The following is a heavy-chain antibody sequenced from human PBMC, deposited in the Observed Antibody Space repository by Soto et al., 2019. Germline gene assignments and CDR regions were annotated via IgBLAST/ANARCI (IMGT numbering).Heavy chain of an antibody. V-gene: IGHV4-4*07. Sequence: PSETLSLTCTVSGVSISGYYWTWIRQTAGKGLEWIGRMYISGTTNYNPSLKSRVTMSVDTSKNHFSLKLRSVTAADTAVYYCASDQINQNVFDFSAQGTTVTVSS. J-gene: IGHJ3*01. CDR1: GVSISGYY. CDR2: MYISGTT. CDR3: ASDQINQNVFDF.